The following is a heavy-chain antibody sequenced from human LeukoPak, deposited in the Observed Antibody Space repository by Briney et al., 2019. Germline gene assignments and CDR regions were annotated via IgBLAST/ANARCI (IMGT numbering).Heavy chain of an antibody. Sequence: SVKVSCKASGGTFSRFTISWVRQAPGQGFEWMGGITPIFGTANFAQKFRGRVSITADGSTSTAFMELSSLRSEDTAVYYCAREWGLHDAFDIWGQGTMVTVSS. CDR2: ITPIFGTA. CDR1: GGTFSRFT. D-gene: IGHD1-26*01. V-gene: IGHV1-69*13. CDR3: AREWGLHDAFDI. J-gene: IGHJ3*02.